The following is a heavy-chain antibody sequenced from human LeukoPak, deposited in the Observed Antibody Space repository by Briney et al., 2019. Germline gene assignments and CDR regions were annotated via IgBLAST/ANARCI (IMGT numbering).Heavy chain of an antibody. D-gene: IGHD4/OR15-4a*01. CDR1: VFTFSSYA. Sequence: PGGSLRLSCAASVFTFSSYAMTWVRQAPGKGLEWVSSITGSAARTYYADSVKGRFTISRDNSKNTLYLQMSSLRAEDTALYYFAKHYGATSTWFDPWGLGTLVTVSS. CDR3: AKHYGATSTWFDP. CDR2: ITGSAART. J-gene: IGHJ5*02. V-gene: IGHV3-23*01.